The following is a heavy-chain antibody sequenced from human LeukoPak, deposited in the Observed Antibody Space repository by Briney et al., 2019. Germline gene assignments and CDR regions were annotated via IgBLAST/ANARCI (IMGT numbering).Heavy chain of an antibody. CDR3: ARDSPSYLPHQYYYGMDV. D-gene: IGHD2-2*01. CDR1: VASISSYY. CDR2: IYYSGST. J-gene: IGHJ6*02. Sequence: KPSETLSLTCTVSVASISSYYWSWIRQPPGKGLEWIGYIYYSGSTNYNPSLKTRITISVDTSKNQFSLKLSSVTAADTAVYYCARDSPSYLPHQYYYGMDVWGQRTTVTVSS. V-gene: IGHV4-59*01.